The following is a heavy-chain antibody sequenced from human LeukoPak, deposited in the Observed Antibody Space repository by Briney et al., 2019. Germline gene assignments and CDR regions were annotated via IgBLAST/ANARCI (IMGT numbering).Heavy chain of an antibody. J-gene: IGHJ2*01. CDR1: GGSISSYY. CDR2: IYYSGST. Sequence: SETLSLTCTVSGGSISSYYWSWIRQPPGKGLEWIGYIYYSGSTNYNPSLKSRVTISVDTSKNQFSLKPSSVTAADTAVYYCARRLRSHWYFDLWGRGTLVTVSS. D-gene: IGHD2-8*01. V-gene: IGHV4-59*01. CDR3: ARRLRSHWYFDL.